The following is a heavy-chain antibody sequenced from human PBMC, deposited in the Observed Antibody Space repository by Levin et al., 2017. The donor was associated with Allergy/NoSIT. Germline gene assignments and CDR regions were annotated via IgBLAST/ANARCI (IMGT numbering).Heavy chain of an antibody. J-gene: IGHJ3*02. CDR2: IFHSGGT. D-gene: IGHD4-11*01. CDR1: GASIVSTY. Sequence: SQTLSLTCSVSGASIVSTYYSWIRQVPGKGLEWIGYIFHSGGTNYNPSLKSRVTISIDTPKNQFSLKLTSVTAADSAIYYCATLTTVTSWVMFDIWGQGSTVIVSS. V-gene: IGHV4-59*03. CDR3: ATLTTVTSWVMFDI.